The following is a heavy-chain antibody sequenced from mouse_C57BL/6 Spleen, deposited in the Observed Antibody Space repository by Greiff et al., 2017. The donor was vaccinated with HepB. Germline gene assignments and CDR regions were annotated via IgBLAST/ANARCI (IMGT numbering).Heavy chain of an antibody. D-gene: IGHD1-1*01. CDR1: GYTFTSYT. Sequence: QVQLQQSGAELARPGASVKMSCKASGYTFTSYTMHWVNQRPGQGLEWIGYINPSSGYTKYNQKFKDKATLTADKSSSTAYMQLSSLTSEDSAVYYCARGDYDSSYWYFDVWGTGTTVTVSS. V-gene: IGHV1-4*01. CDR2: INPSSGYT. J-gene: IGHJ1*03. CDR3: ARGDYDSSYWYFDV.